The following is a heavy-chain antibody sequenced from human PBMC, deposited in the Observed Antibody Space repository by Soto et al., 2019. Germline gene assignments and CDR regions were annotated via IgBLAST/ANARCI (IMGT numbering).Heavy chain of an antibody. Sequence: SETLSLTCTVSGGSISSGDYYWSWIRQPPGKGLEWIGYIYYSGSTYYNPSLKSRVTISVDTSKNQFSLKLSSVTAADTSVYYCARDSDTGGVFGHHYYYYGMDVWGQGTTVTVYS. CDR2: IYYSGST. J-gene: IGHJ6*02. CDR3: ARDSDTGGVFGHHYYYYGMDV. CDR1: GGSISSGDYY. V-gene: IGHV4-30-4*01. D-gene: IGHD3-3*01.